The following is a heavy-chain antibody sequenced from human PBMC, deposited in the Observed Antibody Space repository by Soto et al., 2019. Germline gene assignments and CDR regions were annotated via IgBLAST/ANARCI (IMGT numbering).Heavy chain of an antibody. CDR2: INPATGAA. CDR1: GYPVTAYY. D-gene: IGHD3-3*01. V-gene: IGHV1-2*02. J-gene: IGHJ3*02. CDR3: ARGGGVGVAGSAAFDM. Sequence: QLHLVQSGAVVKKPGASVTVSCSASGYPVTAYYMHWVRQAPGRGLEWMGGINPATGAAKYTQTFQGRVTMTRDTATSTVFMELSGLTSEDRAGLYWARGGGVGVAGSAAFDMWGQGTLVTVSS.